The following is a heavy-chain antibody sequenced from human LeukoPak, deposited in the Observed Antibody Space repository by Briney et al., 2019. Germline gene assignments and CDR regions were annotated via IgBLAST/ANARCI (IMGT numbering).Heavy chain of an antibody. CDR1: GGSLSGSY. D-gene: IGHD4-4*01. CDR2: INHSGSA. J-gene: IGHJ4*02. CDR3: ARHFSTVTTPYDY. Sequence: SETLSLTCAVYGGSLSGSYWSWIRQPPGKGLEWIGEINHSGSANYNPSLKSRVTISVDTSKNQFSLKLSSVTAADTAVYYCARHFSTVTTPYDYWGQGTLVTVSS. V-gene: IGHV4-34*01.